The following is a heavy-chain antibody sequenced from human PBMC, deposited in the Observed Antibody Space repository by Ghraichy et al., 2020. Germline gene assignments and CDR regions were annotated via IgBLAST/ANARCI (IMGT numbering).Heavy chain of an antibody. CDR3: ARCMFDVDTAMVYDY. CDR2: IYYSGST. V-gene: IGHV4-59*01. Sequence: SETLSLTCTVSGGSISSYYWSWIRQPPGKGLEWIGYIYYSGSTNYNPSLKSRVTISVDTSKNQFSLKLSSVTAADTAVYYCARCMFDVDTAMVYDYWGQGTLVTVSS. CDR1: GGSISSYY. D-gene: IGHD5-18*01. J-gene: IGHJ4*02.